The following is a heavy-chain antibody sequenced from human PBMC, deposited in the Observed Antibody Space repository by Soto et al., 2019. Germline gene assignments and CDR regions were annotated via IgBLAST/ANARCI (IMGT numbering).Heavy chain of an antibody. V-gene: IGHV3-23*01. J-gene: IGHJ6*02. CDR1: GFTFSSYA. Sequence: EVQLLESGGGLVQPGGFLRLSCAASGFTFSSYAMSWVRQAPGKGLEWVSAISGSGGSTYYADSVKGRFTISRDNSKNTLYLQMNSLRAEDTAVYYCARITIFGVVLNKPYYYGMDVWGQGTTVTVSS. D-gene: IGHD3-3*01. CDR3: ARITIFGVVLNKPYYYGMDV. CDR2: ISGSGGST.